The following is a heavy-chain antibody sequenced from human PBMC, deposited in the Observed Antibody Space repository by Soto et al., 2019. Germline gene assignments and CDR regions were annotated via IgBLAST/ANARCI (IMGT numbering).Heavy chain of an antibody. CDR1: GFTFSSYA. V-gene: IGHV3-23*01. Sequence: ESGGGLVQPGGSLRLSCAASGFTFSSYAMSWVRQAPGKGLEWVSAISGSGGSTYYADSVKGRFTISRDNSKNTLYLQMNSLRAEDTAVYYCATTGIGGYYFDYWGQGTLVTVSS. J-gene: IGHJ4*02. CDR3: ATTGIGGYYFDY. CDR2: ISGSGGST. D-gene: IGHD2-21*01.